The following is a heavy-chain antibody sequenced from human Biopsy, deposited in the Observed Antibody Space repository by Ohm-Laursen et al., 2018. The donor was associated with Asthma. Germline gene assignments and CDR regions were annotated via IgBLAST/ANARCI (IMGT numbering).Heavy chain of an antibody. Sequence: ASVKVSCKASGYTFTCYVINWVRQATGQELEWMGWMNPNIGKTGYPQNSQGRVNMTRDTSISTTNMELSRIRCEDMDVYYCTRWSLRVRDTPNDYWGQGPLVTVSS. J-gene: IGHJ4*02. CDR1: GYTFTCYV. V-gene: IGHV1-8*01. CDR2: MNPNIGKT. D-gene: IGHD3-16*01. CDR3: TRWSLRVRDTPNDY.